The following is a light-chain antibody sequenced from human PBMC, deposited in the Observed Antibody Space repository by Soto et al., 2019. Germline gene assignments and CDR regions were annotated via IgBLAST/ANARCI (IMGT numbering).Light chain of an antibody. CDR2: GNS. CDR3: QSYDSSLGGSV. V-gene: IGLV1-40*01. J-gene: IGLJ2*01. CDR1: SSNIGAGYD. Sequence: QSVLTQPPSVSGAPGQRVTISCTGSSSNIGAGYDVHWYQQLPGTAPKLLIYGNSNRPSGVPDRFSGSKYGTSASLAITGLQAEDEADYYCQSYDSSLGGSVFGGGTKLTVL.